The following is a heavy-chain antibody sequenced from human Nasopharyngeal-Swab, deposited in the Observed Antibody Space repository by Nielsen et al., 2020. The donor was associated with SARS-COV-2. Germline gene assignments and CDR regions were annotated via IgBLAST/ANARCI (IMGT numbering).Heavy chain of an antibody. Sequence: SVKVSCKASGGTFSSYAISWVRQAPGQGLEWMGGIIPIFGTANYAQKFQGRVTITADESTSTVYMELSSLRSEDTAVYYCASWDGFSLYYGMDVWGQGTTVTVSS. D-gene: IGHD3-3*01. CDR1: GGTFSSYA. J-gene: IGHJ6*02. V-gene: IGHV1-69*13. CDR2: IIPIFGTA. CDR3: ASWDGFSLYYGMDV.